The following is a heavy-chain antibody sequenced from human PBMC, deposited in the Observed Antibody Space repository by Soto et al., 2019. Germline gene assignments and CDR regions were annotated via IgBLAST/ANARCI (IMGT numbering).Heavy chain of an antibody. D-gene: IGHD1-1*01. CDR3: ARDGTYNWV. Sequence: EVQLVESGGGLVQPGGSLRLSCAASGFTVSNNYMRWVRQAPGKGLEWVSLIYSGGDTYYADSVKGRFTISRDNSKNTLYLPMNSLRAEDPTVYYCARDGTYNWVGGQGILVTVSS. J-gene: IGHJ4*02. V-gene: IGHV3-66*01. CDR1: GFTVSNNY. CDR2: IYSGGDT.